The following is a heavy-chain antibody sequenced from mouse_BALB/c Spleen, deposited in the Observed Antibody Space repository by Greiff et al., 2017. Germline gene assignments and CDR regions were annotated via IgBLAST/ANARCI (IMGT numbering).Heavy chain of an antibody. V-gene: IGHV1S81*02. D-gene: IGHD3-2*01. CDR1: GYTFTSYY. CDR2: INPSNGGT. J-gene: IGHJ3*01. CDR3: TKGGQLGLWFAY. Sequence: QVQLQQSGAELVKPGASVKLSCKASGYTFTSYYMYWVKQRPGQGLEWIGEINPSNGGTNFNEKFKSKATLTVDKSSSTAYMQLSSLTSEDSAVYYCTKGGQLGLWFAYWGQGTLVTVSA.